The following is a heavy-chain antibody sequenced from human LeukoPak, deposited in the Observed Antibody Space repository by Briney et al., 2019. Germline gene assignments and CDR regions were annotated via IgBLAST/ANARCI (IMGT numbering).Heavy chain of an antibody. J-gene: IGHJ3*02. CDR3: ARGYCSSTSCLDAFDI. V-gene: IGHV1-8*03. CDR1: GYTFTSYD. CDR2: MNPNSGNT. Sequence: ASVKVSCKASGYTFTSYDINWVRQATGQGLEWMGWMNPNSGNTGYAQEFQGRVTITRNTSISTAYMELSSLRSEDTAVYYCARGYCSSTSCLDAFDIWGQGTMVTVSS. D-gene: IGHD2-2*01.